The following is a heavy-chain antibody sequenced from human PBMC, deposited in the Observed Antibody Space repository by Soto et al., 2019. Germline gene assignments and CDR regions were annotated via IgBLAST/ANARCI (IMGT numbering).Heavy chain of an antibody. CDR1: GYTFTSYG. CDR2: LSGYNGNS. Sequence: QVQLVQSGAEVKKPGASVKVSCKASGYTFTSYGISWVRQAPGQGLEWMGRLSGYNGNSNYAQNLQGRGTMTTDTSTSTAYMELRSLRSDDTAGYYCAREDIQDIVVVVVAPEGLGYWGQGTLVTVSS. J-gene: IGHJ4*02. V-gene: IGHV1-18*01. D-gene: IGHD2-15*01. CDR3: AREDIQDIVVVVVAPEGLGY.